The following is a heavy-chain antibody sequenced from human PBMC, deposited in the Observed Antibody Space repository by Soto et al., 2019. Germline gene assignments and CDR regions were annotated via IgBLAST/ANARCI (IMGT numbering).Heavy chain of an antibody. D-gene: IGHD7-27*01. Sequence: PSETLSLTCTVSGGSISSYYWSWIRQPPGKGLEWIGYIYYSGSTNYNPYLKSRVTKSVDTSKNQFSLKLSSVTAADTAMYYCARVLTGDQAAFDIWGQGTMVTVSS. CDR3: ARVLTGDQAAFDI. CDR1: GGSISSYY. V-gene: IGHV4-59*01. J-gene: IGHJ3*02. CDR2: IYYSGST.